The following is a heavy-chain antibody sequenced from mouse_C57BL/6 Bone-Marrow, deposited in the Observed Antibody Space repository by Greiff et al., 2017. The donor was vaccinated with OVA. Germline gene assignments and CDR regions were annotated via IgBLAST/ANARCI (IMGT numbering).Heavy chain of an antibody. CDR1: GYTFTSYW. D-gene: IGHD2-3*01. CDR2: IDPSDSYT. V-gene: IGHV1-50*01. J-gene: IGHJ4*01. Sequence: QVQLQQPGAELVKPGASVKLSCKASGYTFTSYWMQWVKQRPGQGLEWIGEIDPSDSYTNYNQKFKGKATLTVDTPSSTAYMQLSSLTSEDSAVYYCARGWLLQAMDYWGQGTSVTVSS. CDR3: ARGWLLQAMDY.